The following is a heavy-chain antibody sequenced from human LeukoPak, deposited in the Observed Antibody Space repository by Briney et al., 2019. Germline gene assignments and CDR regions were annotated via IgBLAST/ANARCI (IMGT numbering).Heavy chain of an antibody. V-gene: IGHV4-61*02. J-gene: IGHJ4*02. Sequence: SETLSLTCTVSGGSISSGSYYWSWIRQPAGKGLEWIGRIYTSGSTNYNPSLKSRVTISVDTSKNQFSLKLSPVTAADTAVYYCARGLPGVTMRVWGQGTLVTVSS. D-gene: IGHD3-22*01. CDR2: IYTSGST. CDR1: GGSISSGSYY. CDR3: ARGLPGVTMRV.